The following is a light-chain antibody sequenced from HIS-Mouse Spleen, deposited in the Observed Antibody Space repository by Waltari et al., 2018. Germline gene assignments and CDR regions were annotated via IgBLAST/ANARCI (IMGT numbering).Light chain of an antibody. J-gene: IGLJ2*01. V-gene: IGLV3-10*01. CDR1: ALPKKY. Sequence: SYELTQPPSVSVSPGQTARITCSGDALPKKYAYWYQQESGQAPVLVIYEDSKRPSGSPGRCSGSSSGTMATLTISGAQVEDEADYYCYSTDSSGNHRVFGGGTKLTVL. CDR2: EDS. CDR3: YSTDSSGNHRV.